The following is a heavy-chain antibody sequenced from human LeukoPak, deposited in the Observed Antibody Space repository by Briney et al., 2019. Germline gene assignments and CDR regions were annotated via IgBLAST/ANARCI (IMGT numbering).Heavy chain of an antibody. J-gene: IGHJ4*02. Sequence: GGSLRLSCAASGFTCSSYAMSWVRQAPGKGLEWVSAISGSGGSTYYADSVKGRFTISGDNSKNTLYLQMNSLRAEDTAVYYCAKDKVVVVTAIPSYWGQGTLVTVSS. CDR2: ISGSGGST. D-gene: IGHD2-21*02. V-gene: IGHV3-23*01. CDR1: GFTCSSYA. CDR3: AKDKVVVVTAIPSY.